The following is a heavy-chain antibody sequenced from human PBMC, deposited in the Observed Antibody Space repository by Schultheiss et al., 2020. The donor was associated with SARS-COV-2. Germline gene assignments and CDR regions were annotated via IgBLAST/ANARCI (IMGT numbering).Heavy chain of an antibody. J-gene: IGHJ6*02. V-gene: IGHV4-61*01. CDR3: ARDPNHRGSSGNDGMDA. CDR1: GGSVSSGSYY. D-gene: IGHD1-1*01. CDR2: IYYSGST. Sequence: SETLSLTCTVSGGSVSSGSYYWSWIRQPPGKGLEWIGYIYYSGSTNYNPSLKSRVTISVDTSKNQFSLKLNSVTAADTAVYYCARDPNHRGSSGNDGMDAWGQGTTVTVS.